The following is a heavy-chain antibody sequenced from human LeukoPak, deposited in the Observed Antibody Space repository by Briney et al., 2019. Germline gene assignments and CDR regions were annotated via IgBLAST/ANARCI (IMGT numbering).Heavy chain of an antibody. J-gene: IGHJ4*02. CDR3: ARGETALTSYLYD. D-gene: IGHD4-17*01. V-gene: IGHV3-48*02. CDR2: ISTGGSTI. Sequence: GGSLRLSCAASGFTFSAYSMNWVRQAPGKGLEWVSFISTGGSTIYYADSVKGRFTISRDNAKNSLYLQMNSLTEDDTAVYHCARGETALTSYLYDWGQGTLVAVSS. CDR1: GFTFSAYS.